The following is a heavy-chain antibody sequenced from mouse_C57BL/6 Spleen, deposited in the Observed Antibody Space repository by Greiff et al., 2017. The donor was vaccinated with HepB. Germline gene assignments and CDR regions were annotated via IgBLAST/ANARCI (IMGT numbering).Heavy chain of an antibody. D-gene: IGHD1-1*01. V-gene: IGHV1-85*01. CDR2: IYPRDGST. CDR1: GYTFTSYD. Sequence: QVQLQQSGPELVKPGASVKLSCKASGYTFTSYDINWVKQRPGQGLEWIGWIYPRDGSTKYNEKFKGKATLTVDTSSSTAYMELHSLTSEDSAVYFCARQDYYGSSPPWFAYWGQVTLVTVSA. J-gene: IGHJ3*01. CDR3: ARQDYYGSSPPWFAY.